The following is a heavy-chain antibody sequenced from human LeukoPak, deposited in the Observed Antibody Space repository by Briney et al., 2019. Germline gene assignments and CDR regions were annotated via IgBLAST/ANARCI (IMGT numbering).Heavy chain of an antibody. CDR3: ARDRGTASSAGYYFDT. D-gene: IGHD6-6*01. J-gene: IGHJ4*02. Sequence: GGSLRLSCAASGFTFSTFGMHWVRQAPGKGLEWVAIIWYDGSDKYYADSVKGRFTVSRDNSKNTLHLQVNSLRAEDTAVYYCARDRGTASSAGYYFDTWGQGALVTVSS. CDR1: GFTFSTFG. CDR2: IWYDGSDK. V-gene: IGHV3-33*01.